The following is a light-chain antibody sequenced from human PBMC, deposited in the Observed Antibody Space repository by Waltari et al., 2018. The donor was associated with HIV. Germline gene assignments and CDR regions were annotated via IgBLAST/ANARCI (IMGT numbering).Light chain of an antibody. CDR3: QQYYITPYT. CDR1: QSVLHSPNNKNY. CDR2: WAS. V-gene: IGKV4-1*01. Sequence: DIVMTQSPDSLAVSLGERATINCKSSQSVLHSPNNKNYLAWYQKKPGQPPKLPIYWASIRESGVPDRFGGSGSGTDFTLTVSSLQAEDVAVYYCQQYYITPYTFGQGTKLEIK. J-gene: IGKJ2*01.